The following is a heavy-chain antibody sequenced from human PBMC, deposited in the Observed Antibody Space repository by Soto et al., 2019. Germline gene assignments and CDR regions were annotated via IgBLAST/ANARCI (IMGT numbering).Heavy chain of an antibody. Sequence: GGSLRLSFAASGFTFSNYDMQWVRQVTGKGLEWVSSIGKGGDTHYADSVKGRFTISRENAKNSLYLQMSSLRAGDTAVYYCVRDPAGHGMDVWGQGTTVTVS. CDR1: GFTFSNYD. V-gene: IGHV3-13*01. J-gene: IGHJ6*02. CDR3: VRDPAGHGMDV. CDR2: IGKGGDT. D-gene: IGHD3-10*01.